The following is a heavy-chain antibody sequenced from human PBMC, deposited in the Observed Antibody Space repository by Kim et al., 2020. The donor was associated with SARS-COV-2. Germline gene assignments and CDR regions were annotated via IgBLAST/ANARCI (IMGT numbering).Heavy chain of an antibody. CDR3: ARYDFWSGYPHYYYMDV. D-gene: IGHD3-3*01. Sequence: ASVKVSCKASGYTFTGYYMHWVRQAPGQGLEWMGRINPNSGGTNYAQKFQGRVTMTRDTSISTAYMELSRLRSDDTAVYYCARYDFWSGYPHYYYMDVWGKGTTVTVSS. V-gene: IGHV1-2*06. J-gene: IGHJ6*03. CDR2: INPNSGGT. CDR1: GYTFTGYY.